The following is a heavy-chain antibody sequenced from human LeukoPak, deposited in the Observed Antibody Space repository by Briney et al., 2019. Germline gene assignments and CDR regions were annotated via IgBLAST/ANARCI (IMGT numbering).Heavy chain of an antibody. J-gene: IGHJ6*03. CDR2: INWNGGST. V-gene: IGHV3-20*04. D-gene: IGHD2-2*01. CDR3: ARLGYCSSTSCRYYYYYYMDA. Sequence: GGSLRLSCAASGFTFSSYAMSWVRQAPGKGLEWVSGINWNGGSTGYADSVKGRFTISRDNAKNSLYLQMNSLRAEDTALYYCARLGYCSSTSCRYYYYYYMDAWGKGTTVTVSS. CDR1: GFTFSSYA.